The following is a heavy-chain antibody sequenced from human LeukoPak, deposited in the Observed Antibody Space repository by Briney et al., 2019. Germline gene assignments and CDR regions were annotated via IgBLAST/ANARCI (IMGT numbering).Heavy chain of an antibody. CDR3: ARIMVRGIPDY. CDR2: IYYSGST. D-gene: IGHD3-10*01. Sequence: SDTLSLTCAVSGYSISSSNWWGWIRQPPGKGLEWIGYIYYSGSTNYNPSLKSRVTMSVDTSKNQFSLKLSSVTALDTAVCYCARIMVRGIPDYWGQGTLVTVSS. J-gene: IGHJ4*02. V-gene: IGHV4-28*06. CDR1: GYSISSSNW.